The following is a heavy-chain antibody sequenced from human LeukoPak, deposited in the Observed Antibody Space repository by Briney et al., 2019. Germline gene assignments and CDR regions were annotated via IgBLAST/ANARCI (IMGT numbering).Heavy chain of an antibody. CDR3: ARDRDCSGGSCYYFDY. D-gene: IGHD2-15*01. V-gene: IGHV3-11*01. Sequence: GSLRLSCAASGFTFSDYYMSWIRQAPGKGLEWVSYISSSGSTIYYADSVKGRFTISRDNAKNSLYLQMNSLRAEDTAVYYCARDRDCSGGSCYYFDYWGQGTLVTVSS. CDR1: GFTFSDYY. CDR2: ISSSGSTI. J-gene: IGHJ4*02.